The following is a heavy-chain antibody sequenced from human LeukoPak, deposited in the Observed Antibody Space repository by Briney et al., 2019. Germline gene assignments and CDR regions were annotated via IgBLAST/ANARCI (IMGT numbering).Heavy chain of an antibody. CDR2: IYYSGST. V-gene: IGHV4-59*01. D-gene: IGHD2-2*01. CDR3: ARVPAPYYYYGMDV. CDR1: GGSISSYY. Sequence: SETLSLTCIVSGGSISSYYWSWVRQPPGKGLEWIGDIYYSGSTNYNPSLKSRVTISVDTSKNQFSLKLSSVTAADTAVYYCARVPAPYYYYGMDVWGQGTTVTVSS. J-gene: IGHJ6*02.